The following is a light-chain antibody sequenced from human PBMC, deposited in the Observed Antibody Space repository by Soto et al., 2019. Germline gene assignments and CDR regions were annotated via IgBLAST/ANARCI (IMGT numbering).Light chain of an antibody. V-gene: IGLV1-51*01. Sequence: QSVLTQPPSVSAAPGQKVTISCSGSSSNIGSNYVSWYQQLPGTAPKLLIYGNDKRPSGIPDRFSGSKSGTSATLGITGLQTGDEADYYCGTWDTRLSVGYVFGTGTKVTVL. CDR2: GND. CDR3: GTWDTRLSVGYV. CDR1: SSNIGSNY. J-gene: IGLJ1*01.